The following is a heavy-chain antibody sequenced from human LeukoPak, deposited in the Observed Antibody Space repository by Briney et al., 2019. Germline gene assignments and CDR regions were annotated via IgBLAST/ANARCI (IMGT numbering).Heavy chain of an antibody. Sequence: GASVKVSCKASGYTFTSYGISWVRQAPGQGLEWMGWINPNSGGTNYAQKFQGRVTMTRDTSISTAYMELSRLRSDDTAVYYCASLYDYYYDSSGHDAFDIWGQGTMVTVSS. CDR1: GYTFTSYG. CDR2: INPNSGGT. J-gene: IGHJ3*02. D-gene: IGHD3-22*01. V-gene: IGHV1-2*02. CDR3: ASLYDYYYDSSGHDAFDI.